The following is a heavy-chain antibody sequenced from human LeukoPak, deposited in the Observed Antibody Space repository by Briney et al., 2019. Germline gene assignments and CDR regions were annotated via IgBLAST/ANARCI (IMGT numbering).Heavy chain of an antibody. Sequence: ASVKVSCKASGYTFTGFYMHWVRQAPGQSLEWMGWINANSGGADYTQKFQGRVTMTRDTSITTVYMEVSRLRSDDTAVYYCARCPRYCSGGICYGSNFDYWGQGTLVTVSS. J-gene: IGHJ4*02. D-gene: IGHD2-15*01. CDR1: GYTFTGFY. CDR3: ARCPRYCSGGICYGSNFDY. CDR2: INANSGGA. V-gene: IGHV1-2*02.